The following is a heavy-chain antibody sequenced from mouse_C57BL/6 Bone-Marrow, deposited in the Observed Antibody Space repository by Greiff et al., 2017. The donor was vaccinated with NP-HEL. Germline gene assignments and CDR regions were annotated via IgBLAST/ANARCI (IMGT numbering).Heavy chain of an antibody. V-gene: IGHV1-26*01. J-gene: IGHJ2*01. CDR2: INPNNGGT. D-gene: IGHD3-2*02. CDR3: ARVVRQLRLQKGRYFDY. CDR1: GYTFTDYY. Sequence: EVQLQQSGPELVKPGASVKISCKASGYTFTDYYMNWVKQSHGKSLEWIGDINPNNGGTSYNQKFKGKATLTVDKSSSTAYMELRSLTSEDAAVYYCARVVRQLRLQKGRYFDYWGQGTTLTVSS.